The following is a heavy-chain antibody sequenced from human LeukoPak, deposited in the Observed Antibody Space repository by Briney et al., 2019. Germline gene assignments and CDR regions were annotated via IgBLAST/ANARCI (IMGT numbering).Heavy chain of an antibody. CDR2: IWYDGSKK. Sequence: PGSSLRLSCAASGFTFSKYGMHWVRQAPGNGLDWVAVIWYDGSKKYYADSVKGRFSISRDDSKNTVYLQMNSLRVEDTAVYYCARVDAYDALDIWGQGTMVTVSS. CDR3: ARVDAYDALDI. CDR1: GFTFSKYG. V-gene: IGHV3-33*01. D-gene: IGHD3/OR15-3a*01. J-gene: IGHJ3*02.